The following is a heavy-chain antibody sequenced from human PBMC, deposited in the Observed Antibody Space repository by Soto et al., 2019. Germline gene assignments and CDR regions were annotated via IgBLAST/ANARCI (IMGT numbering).Heavy chain of an antibody. CDR2: ISWNSGSI. D-gene: IGHD6-19*01. V-gene: IGHV3-9*01. CDR3: AKDGGWTRAPSFDY. Sequence: PGGSLRLSCAASGFTFDDYAMHWVRQAPGKGLEWVSGISWNSGSIGYADSVKGRFTISRDNAKNSLYLQMNSLRAEDTALYYCAKDGGWTRAPSFDYWGQGTLVTVSS. J-gene: IGHJ4*02. CDR1: GFTFDDYA.